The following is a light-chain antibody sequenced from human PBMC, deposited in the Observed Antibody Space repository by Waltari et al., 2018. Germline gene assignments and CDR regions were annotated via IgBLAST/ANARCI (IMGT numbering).Light chain of an antibody. CDR2: SDD. CDR3: ALWDDSLNAWI. J-gene: IGLJ3*02. V-gene: IGLV1-44*01. CDR1: SSNPGRNT. Sequence: QSVLTQPPSASGTPGQRVTIPCSGGSSNPGRNTVTWYQDLPGTAPKLLIYSDDQRPSGVPDRFSGSRSGTSGYLAISGLQSEDEADYYCALWDDSLNAWIFGGGTRLTVL.